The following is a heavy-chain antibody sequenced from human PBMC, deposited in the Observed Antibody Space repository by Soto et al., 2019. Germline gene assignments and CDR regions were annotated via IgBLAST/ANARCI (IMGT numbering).Heavy chain of an antibody. V-gene: IGHV3-74*01. CDR3: ARGLYGAYGQDF. CDR2: IKGDEITT. J-gene: IGHJ4*02. CDR1: GFTFSNYW. D-gene: IGHD4-17*01. Sequence: PQGSLRLSCAASGFTFSNYWIHWVRQAPGKGLVWVSRIKGDEITTNYADSVKGRFTISRDNAKNTVFLQMHSLRAEDTALYYCARGLYGAYGQDFWGQGILVTVSS.